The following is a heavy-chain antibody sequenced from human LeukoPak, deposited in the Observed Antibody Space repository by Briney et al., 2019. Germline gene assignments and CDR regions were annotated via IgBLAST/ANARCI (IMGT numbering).Heavy chain of an antibody. J-gene: IGHJ4*02. D-gene: IGHD2-21*02. Sequence: PSVTLSLTCTVSGGSISSGHYYWSSLRQHPGKGLEWIGYIYYSGSTYYNPARKSRVTISVDTSKNQFSLKLSSVTAADTAVYYCERFARNASHVSCGGDCYIRKAFDYWGQGTLVTVSS. CDR2: IYYSGST. CDR1: GGSISSGHYY. CDR3: ERFARNASHVSCGGDCYIRKAFDY. V-gene: IGHV4-31*03.